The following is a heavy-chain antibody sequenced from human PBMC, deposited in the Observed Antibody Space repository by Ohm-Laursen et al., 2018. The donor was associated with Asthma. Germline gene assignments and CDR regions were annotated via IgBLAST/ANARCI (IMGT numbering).Heavy chain of an antibody. J-gene: IGHJ4*02. CDR2: ISGTSSTI. CDR1: GFTFSSYS. D-gene: IGHD3-16*01. V-gene: IGHV3-48*01. CDR3: AAWGPRIY. Sequence: LTLTRAASGFTFSSYSMNWVRQAPGKGLEWVSYISGTSSTIYYADSVKGRFTISRDNAKNSLYLQINSLRPEDTAVYYCAAWGPRIYWGQGTLVTASS.